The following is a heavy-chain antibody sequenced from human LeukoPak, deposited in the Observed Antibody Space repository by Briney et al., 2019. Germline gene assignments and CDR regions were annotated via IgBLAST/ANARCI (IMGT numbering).Heavy chain of an antibody. CDR1: GYTFIDYY. Sequence: ASVKVSCKASGYTFIDYYMHWVRQAPGQGLEWMGWFNPNSGGTNYAQKFQGRVTMTRDTSISTAYMELSRLRSDDTAVYYCARSYDSSGYYFEGDWFDPWGQGTLVTVSS. D-gene: IGHD3-22*01. CDR2: FNPNSGGT. V-gene: IGHV1-2*02. CDR3: ARSYDSSGYYFEGDWFDP. J-gene: IGHJ5*02.